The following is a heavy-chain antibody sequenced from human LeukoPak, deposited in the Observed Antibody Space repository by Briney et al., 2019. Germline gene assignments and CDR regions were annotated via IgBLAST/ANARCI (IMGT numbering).Heavy chain of an antibody. CDR1: GFTFRSYW. CDR2: INQDGSAT. J-gene: IGHJ4*02. Sequence: GGSLRLSCAVSGFTFRSYWMSWVRQAPGKGLEWVAKINQDGSATKHLDSVKGRFTISRDNAKNSIYLQMNSLRAEDTAVYYCVRGPSLSSGYTHYFDYWGQGTLVTVSS. CDR3: VRGPSLSSGYTHYFDY. D-gene: IGHD3-22*01. V-gene: IGHV3-7*03.